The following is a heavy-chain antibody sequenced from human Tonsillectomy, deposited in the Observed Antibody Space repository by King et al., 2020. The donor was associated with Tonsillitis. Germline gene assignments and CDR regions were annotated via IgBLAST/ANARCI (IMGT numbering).Heavy chain of an antibody. CDR2: IRSKANGFAT. V-gene: IGHV3-73*02. J-gene: IGHJ4*02. Sequence: DVQLVESGGGLVQPGGSLKLSCAASGFTFSDSAMHWVRQASGKGLEWVGRIRSKANGFATVYAASAKGRFTISRDDSKNTASLQLNSLKTEDTAVYYCTTRTGSCSGASCYSGYSWGQGTLVIVSS. CDR1: GFTFSDSA. D-gene: IGHD2-15*01. CDR3: TTRTGSCSGASCYSGYS.